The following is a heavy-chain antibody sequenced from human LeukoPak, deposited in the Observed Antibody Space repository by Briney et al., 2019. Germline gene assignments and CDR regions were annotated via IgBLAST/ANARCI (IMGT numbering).Heavy chain of an antibody. Sequence: SQTLSLTCAISGDSVSSNSAAWNWIRQSPSRGLEWLGRTYYRSRWYNDYAVSVKSRITINPDTSKNQFSLQLNSVTPEDTAVYYCARDQGCSSTSCYGSYWFDPWAREPWSPSPQ. J-gene: IGHJ5*02. V-gene: IGHV6-1*01. CDR1: GDSVSSNSAA. CDR3: ARDQGCSSTSCYGSYWFDP. CDR2: TYYRSRWYN. D-gene: IGHD2-2*01.